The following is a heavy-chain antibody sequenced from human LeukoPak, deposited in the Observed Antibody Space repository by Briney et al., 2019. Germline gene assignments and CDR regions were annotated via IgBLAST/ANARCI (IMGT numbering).Heavy chain of an antibody. CDR1: GFTFSSYS. V-gene: IGHV3-21*01. Sequence: GGSLRLSCAASGFTFSSYSMNWVRQAPGKGLGWVSSISSSSSYIYYADSVKGRFTISRDNAKNSLYLQMNSLRAEDTAVYYCARDGSGMNWFDPWGQGTLVTVSS. J-gene: IGHJ5*02. D-gene: IGHD3-10*01. CDR3: ARDGSGMNWFDP. CDR2: ISSSSSYI.